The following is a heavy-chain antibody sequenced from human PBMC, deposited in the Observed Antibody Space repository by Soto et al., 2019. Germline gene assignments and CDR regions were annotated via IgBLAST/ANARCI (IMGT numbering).Heavy chain of an antibody. CDR3: ARDMSGDYSFDY. CDR2: IYHSGST. D-gene: IGHD4-17*01. CDR1: GGSISSSNW. Sequence: ASETLSLTCAVSGGSISSSNWWSWVRQPPGKGLEWVGEIYHSGSTNYNPSLKSRVTVSVDKSKNQFSLKLSSVTAADTAVYYCARDMSGDYSFDYWGQGTLVTVSS. V-gene: IGHV4-4*02. J-gene: IGHJ4*02.